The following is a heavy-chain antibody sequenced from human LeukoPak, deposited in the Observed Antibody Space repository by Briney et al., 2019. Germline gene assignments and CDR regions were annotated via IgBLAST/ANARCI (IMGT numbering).Heavy chain of an antibody. CDR3: ARDVTTVVTPSAEYFQH. Sequence: GSLRLSCAASGFTFSSYSMSWVRQAPGKGLEWVSSISSSSSYIYYADSVKGRSTISRDNAKNSLYLQMNSLRAEDTAVYYCARDVTTVVTPSAEYFQHWGQGTLVTVSS. V-gene: IGHV3-21*01. CDR2: ISSSSSYI. CDR1: GFTFSSYS. J-gene: IGHJ1*01. D-gene: IGHD4-23*01.